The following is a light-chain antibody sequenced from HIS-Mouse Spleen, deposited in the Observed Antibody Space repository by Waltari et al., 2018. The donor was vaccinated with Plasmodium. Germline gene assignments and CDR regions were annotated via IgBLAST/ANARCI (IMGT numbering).Light chain of an antibody. V-gene: IGKV3-15*01. CDR1: QSVSSN. J-gene: IGKJ3*01. CDR3: QQYNNWSFT. CDR2: GAS. Sequence: IVMTQSPATLSLSPGERATLSCRASQSVSSNFSWYQQKPGPATRLLIYGASTRATGIPDRFSGSVSGTEFTLTISSLQSEDFAVYYCQQYNNWSFTFGPGTKVDIK.